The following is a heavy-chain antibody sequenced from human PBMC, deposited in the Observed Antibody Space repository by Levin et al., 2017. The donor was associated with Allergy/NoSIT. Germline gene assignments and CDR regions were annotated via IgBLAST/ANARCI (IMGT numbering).Heavy chain of an antibody. Sequence: GASVKVSCKASGYTFTSYDITWVRQAPGQGLEWMGWINPNSGNTGYAQKFHGRVTMTRNTSQSTVYMELTSLRSDDAAVYFCARLDHYYAGSRTVDYWGQGTLVTVSS. CDR1: GYTFTSYD. J-gene: IGHJ4*02. V-gene: IGHV1-8*01. CDR3: ARLDHYYAGSRTVDY. D-gene: IGHD3-22*01. CDR2: INPNSGNT.